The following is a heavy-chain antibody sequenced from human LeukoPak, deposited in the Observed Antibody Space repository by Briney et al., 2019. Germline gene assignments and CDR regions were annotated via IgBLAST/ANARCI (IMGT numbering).Heavy chain of an antibody. CDR3: ARGNMEWPSYYYYYMDV. Sequence: SVKVSCKASGGTFSSYAISWVRQAPGQGLEWMGGIIPIFGTANYAQKFQGRVTITTDESTSTAYMELSSLRSEDTAVYYCARGNMEWPSYYYYYMDVWGKGTTVTVSS. CDR2: IIPIFGTA. J-gene: IGHJ6*03. CDR1: GGTFSSYA. V-gene: IGHV1-69*05. D-gene: IGHD3-3*01.